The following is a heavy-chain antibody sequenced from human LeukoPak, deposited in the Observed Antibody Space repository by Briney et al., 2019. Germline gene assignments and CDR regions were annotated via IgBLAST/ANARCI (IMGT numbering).Heavy chain of an antibody. V-gene: IGHV3-23*01. CDR1: GFTVSSNY. Sequence: PGGSLRLSCAASGFTVSSNYMSWVRQAPGKGLEWVSAISGSGGSTYYADSVKGRFTISRDNSKNTLYLQMNSLRAEDTAVYYCAKGADIVVVPAAPAAFDIWGQGTMVTVSS. D-gene: IGHD2-2*01. CDR3: AKGADIVVVPAAPAAFDI. CDR2: ISGSGGST. J-gene: IGHJ3*02.